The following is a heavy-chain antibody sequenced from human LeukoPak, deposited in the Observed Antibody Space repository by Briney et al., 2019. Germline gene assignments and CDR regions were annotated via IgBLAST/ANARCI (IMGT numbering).Heavy chain of an antibody. V-gene: IGHV4-34*01. CDR3: ARRGVAAAGHNWFDP. D-gene: IGHD6-13*01. Sequence: PSETLSLTCAVYGGSFSGYYWSWIRQPPGKGLEWIGEINHSGSTNYNPSLKSRVTISVDTSKKQFSLKLSSVTAADTAVYYCARRGVAAAGHNWFDPWGQGTLVTVSS. CDR2: INHSGST. CDR1: GGSFSGYY. J-gene: IGHJ5*02.